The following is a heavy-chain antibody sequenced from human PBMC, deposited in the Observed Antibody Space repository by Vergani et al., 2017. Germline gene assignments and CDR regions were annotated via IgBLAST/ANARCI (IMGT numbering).Heavy chain of an antibody. CDR3: AIDQWSGGSYYPSYNYNYGMDG. CDR1: GYTFTSYY. CDR2: INPSGGST. J-gene: IGHJ6*02. Sequence: QVQLVQSGAEVKKPGALVKVSCKASGYTFTSYYMHWVRQAPGQGLEWMGIINPSGGSTSYVQKFQGRVTMTRDTSTSPVYMELSSLTSEDTAVYYWAIDQWSGGSYYPSYNYNYGMDGWDRGTTITVS. D-gene: IGHD2-15*01. V-gene: IGHV1-46*01.